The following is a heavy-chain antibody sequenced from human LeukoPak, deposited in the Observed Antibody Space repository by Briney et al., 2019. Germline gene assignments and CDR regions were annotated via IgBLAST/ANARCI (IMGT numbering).Heavy chain of an antibody. J-gene: IGHJ3*02. CDR3: ARDVGGFDAFDI. D-gene: IGHD4-23*01. CDR1: GGSISNYY. CDR2: IYYTGST. V-gene: IGHV4-59*01. Sequence: PSETLSLTCTVSGGSISNYYWSWIRQPPGKGLEWIGYIYYTGSTNYNPSLKSRVTISVDTSKNQFSLKLSSVTAADTAVYYCARDVGGFDAFDIWGQGTMVTVSS.